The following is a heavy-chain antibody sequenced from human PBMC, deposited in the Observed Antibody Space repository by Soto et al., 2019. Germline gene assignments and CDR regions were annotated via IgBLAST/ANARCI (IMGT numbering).Heavy chain of an antibody. CDR3: AKDRKQWLPKNPINSFGGRYFDY. J-gene: IGHJ4*02. V-gene: IGHV3-30*18. D-gene: IGHD6-19*01. Sequence: GGSLRLSCAASGFTFSSYGMHWVRQAPGKGLEWVAVISYDGSNKYYADSVKGRFTISRDNSKNTLYLQMNSLRAEDTAVYYCAKDRKQWLPKNPINSFGGRYFDYWGQGTLVTVSS. CDR2: ISYDGSNK. CDR1: GFTFSSYG.